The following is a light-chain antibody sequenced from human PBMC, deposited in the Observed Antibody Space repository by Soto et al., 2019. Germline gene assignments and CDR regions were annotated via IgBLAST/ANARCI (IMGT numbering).Light chain of an antibody. Sequence: QSVLTQPPSVSGAPGQRVTISCTGSSSNIGAGYDVHWYQQLPGTAPKLLIYGTSNRPSGVPDRFSGSKSGTSASLAIAGLAAEDEADYYCQSYDSSLSGNVFGTGTKVTVL. J-gene: IGLJ1*01. CDR2: GTS. CDR3: QSYDSSLSGNV. CDR1: SSNIGAGYD. V-gene: IGLV1-40*01.